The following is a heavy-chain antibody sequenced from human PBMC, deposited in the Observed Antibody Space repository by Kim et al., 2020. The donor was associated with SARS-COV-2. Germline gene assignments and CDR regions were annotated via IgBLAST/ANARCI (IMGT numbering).Heavy chain of an antibody. CDR1: GFTFSSYA. CDR3: ASLNHPPRLRYFDD. J-gene: IGHJ4*02. Sequence: GGSLRLSCAASGFTFSSYAMHWVRQAPGKGLEWVAVISYDGSNKYYADSVKGRFTISRDNSKNTLYLQMNSLRAEDTAVYYCASLNHPPRLRYFDDWGQGTLVTVSS. V-gene: IGHV3-30*04. D-gene: IGHD3-9*01. CDR2: ISYDGSNK.